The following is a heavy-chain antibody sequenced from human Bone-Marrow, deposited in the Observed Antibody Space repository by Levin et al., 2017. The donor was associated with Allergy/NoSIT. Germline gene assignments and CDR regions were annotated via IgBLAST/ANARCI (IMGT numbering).Heavy chain of an antibody. Sequence: GGSLRLSCAASGFTFSDHFMSWIRQAPGKGLEWLSYISNSGSATFYADSAAGRFTISRDNAKNAVYLQMTSLRVDDTAGYYCVRETAQGDFDYWGEGTLVTVSS. J-gene: IGHJ4*02. CDR2: ISNSGSAT. CDR3: VRETAQGDFDY. CDR1: GFTFSDHF. V-gene: IGHV3-11*01.